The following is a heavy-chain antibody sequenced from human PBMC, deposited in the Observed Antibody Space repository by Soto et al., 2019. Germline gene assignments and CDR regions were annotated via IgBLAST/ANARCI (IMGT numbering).Heavy chain of an antibody. D-gene: IGHD3-3*01. CDR1: GGTFNKYA. Sequence: GASVKVSCKASGGTFNKYAISWVRQAPGQGLEWMGGIIPIFGTTNYAQKFQGRVAITADESRSTAYMELSSLRSEDTAVYYCARANFWSGYQMVDYWDQGTLVTVSS. CDR3: ARANFWSGYQMVDY. V-gene: IGHV1-69*13. J-gene: IGHJ4*02. CDR2: IIPIFGTT.